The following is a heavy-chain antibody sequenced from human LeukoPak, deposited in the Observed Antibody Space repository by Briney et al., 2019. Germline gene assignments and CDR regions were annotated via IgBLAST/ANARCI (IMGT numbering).Heavy chain of an antibody. J-gene: IGHJ6*02. V-gene: IGHV4-59*01. D-gene: IGHD6-6*01. Sequence: SETLSLTCTVSGGSISSYYWSWIRQPPGKGLEWIGYIYYSGSTNYNPSLKSRVTISVDTSKNQFSLKLSSVTAADTAVYYCARDRRRVSSSPFPRHYYYGMDVWGQGTTVTVSS. CDR2: IYYSGST. CDR3: ARDRRRVSSSPFPRHYYYGMDV. CDR1: GGSISSYY.